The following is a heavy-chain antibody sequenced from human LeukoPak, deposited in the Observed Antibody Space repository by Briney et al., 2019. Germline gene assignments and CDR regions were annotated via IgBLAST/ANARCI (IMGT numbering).Heavy chain of an antibody. V-gene: IGHV4-59*08. CDR2: IFDSGDT. J-gene: IGHJ4*02. CDR1: GGSISNYY. CDR3: ARHPLRGGFDY. Sequence: SETLPLTCTVSGGSISNYYWSWIRQPPGKGLEWIAYIFDSGDTRYNPSLKSRVTISVDTSKNQFSLKLNSVTAADTAVYYCARHPLRGGFDYWGQGTLVTVSS.